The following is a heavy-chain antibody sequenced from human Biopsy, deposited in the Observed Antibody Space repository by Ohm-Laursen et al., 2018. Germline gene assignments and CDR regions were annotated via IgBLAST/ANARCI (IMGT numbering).Heavy chain of an antibody. CDR1: GGSFTGHY. J-gene: IGHJ6*02. D-gene: IGHD2-15*01. CDR2: IHHSGST. V-gene: IGHV4-4*09. CDR3: ARMDCSGGSCRYYSYGMDV. Sequence: SDTLSLTCTVSGGSFTGHYWTWIRQPPGKGLECIGNIHHSGSTNYNPSLKSRLTISVDTSKNQFSLKLSSVTAADTAVYYCARMDCSGGSCRYYSYGMDVWGQGTTVTVSS.